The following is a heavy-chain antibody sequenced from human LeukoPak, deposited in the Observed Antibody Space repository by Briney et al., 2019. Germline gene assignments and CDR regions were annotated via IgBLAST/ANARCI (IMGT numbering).Heavy chain of an antibody. CDR3: ARHVKSTMSMIRGVVGSGPVDS. D-gene: IGHD3-10*01. CDR1: GGSISSRNYY. CDR2: VYYSDSS. J-gene: IGHJ4*02. Sequence: SETLSLTCTVSGGSISSRNYYWVWIRQPPGKGLEWIGSVYYSDSSYYKPSLKSRVTISVDTSKNQFSLKLNSVTAADTALYYCARHVKSTMSMIRGVVGSGPVDSWGQGTLVTVSS. V-gene: IGHV4-39*01.